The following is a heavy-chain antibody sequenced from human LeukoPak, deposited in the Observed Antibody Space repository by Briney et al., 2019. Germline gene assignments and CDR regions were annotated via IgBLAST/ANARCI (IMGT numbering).Heavy chain of an antibody. V-gene: IGHV4-59*01. Sequence: SETLSLTCTVSGGSISSYYWSWIRQPPGKGLEWIGYNYYSGSTNYNPSLKSRVTISVDTSKNQFSLKLSSVTAADTAVYYCARVVAARPWYYYYYMDVWGKGTTVTVSS. CDR3: ARVVAARPWYYYYYMDV. CDR2: NYYSGST. J-gene: IGHJ6*03. CDR1: GGSISSYY. D-gene: IGHD6-6*01.